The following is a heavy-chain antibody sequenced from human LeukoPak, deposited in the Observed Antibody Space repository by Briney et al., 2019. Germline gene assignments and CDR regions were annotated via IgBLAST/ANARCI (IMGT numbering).Heavy chain of an antibody. D-gene: IGHD1-26*01. V-gene: IGHV3-23*01. J-gene: IGHJ4*02. CDR2: IRDSGGTT. Sequence: GGSLRLSCVASRFTFSGFAMSWVRQAPGKGLEWVSTIRDSGGTTYYADSVKGRFTISRDNSKNTLYLQMNSLRAEGTAIYYCAKTMGAIDHDYWGQGTLVTVSS. CDR1: RFTFSGFA. CDR3: AKTMGAIDHDY.